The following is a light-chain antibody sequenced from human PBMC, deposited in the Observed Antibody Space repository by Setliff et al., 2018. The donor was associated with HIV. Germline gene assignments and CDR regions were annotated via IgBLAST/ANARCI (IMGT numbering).Light chain of an antibody. Sequence: QSALTQPASVSGSPGQSITISCTGTSSDVGGYNYVSWFQQHPGKAPKLLIYEVSNRPSGVSYRFSGSKSGNTASLTISGLQAEDEAHYYCSSFTNTYALDVFGTGTKGTVL. V-gene: IGLV2-14*01. CDR1: SSDVGGYNY. CDR3: SSFTNTYALDV. J-gene: IGLJ1*01. CDR2: EVS.